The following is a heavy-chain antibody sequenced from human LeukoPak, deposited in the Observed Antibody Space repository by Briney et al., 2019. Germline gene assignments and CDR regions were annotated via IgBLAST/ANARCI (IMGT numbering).Heavy chain of an antibody. V-gene: IGHV3-7*01. Sequence: GGSLRLSCAVSGLTFSSSWMDWVRQAPGKGLEWVASIYPDGNKKYSADSVKGRFTISRDNAESSLHLQMNSLRVEDTAFYYCARDLAYSRLDYWGQGMLVTVSS. CDR3: ARDLAYSRLDY. D-gene: IGHD5-18*01. J-gene: IGHJ4*02. CDR2: IYPDGNKK. CDR1: GLTFSSSW.